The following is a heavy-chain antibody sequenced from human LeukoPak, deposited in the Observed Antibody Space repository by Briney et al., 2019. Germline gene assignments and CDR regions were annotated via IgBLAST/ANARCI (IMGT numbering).Heavy chain of an antibody. CDR3: ARDRSYYYDSSGSFLDY. Sequence: PGGSLRLSCAASGFTFSSYSMNWVRQAPGKGLEWVSSISSSSSYIYYADSVKGRFTISRDNAKISLYLQMNSLRAEDTAVYYCARDRSYYYDSSGSFLDYWGQGTLVTVSS. J-gene: IGHJ4*02. CDR2: ISSSSSYI. V-gene: IGHV3-21*01. D-gene: IGHD3-22*01. CDR1: GFTFSSYS.